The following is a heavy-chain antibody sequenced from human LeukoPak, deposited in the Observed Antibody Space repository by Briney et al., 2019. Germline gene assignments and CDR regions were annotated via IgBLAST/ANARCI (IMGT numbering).Heavy chain of an antibody. V-gene: IGHV3-23*01. CDR1: GFTFSSYA. CDR3: ARARGNSYGVSDY. CDR2: ISGDGDST. D-gene: IGHD5-18*01. J-gene: IGHJ4*02. Sequence: PGGSLRLSCAASGFTFSSYAMSWVRQAPGKGLEWVSVISGDGDSTFYADSVKGRFTISRDSSKNTLYLQMNSLTAEDTALYYCARARGNSYGVSDYWGQGTLVTVSS.